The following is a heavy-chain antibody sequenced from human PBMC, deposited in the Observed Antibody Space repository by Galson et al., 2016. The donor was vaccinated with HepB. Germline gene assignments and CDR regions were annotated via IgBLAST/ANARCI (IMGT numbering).Heavy chain of an antibody. D-gene: IGHD1-26*01. Sequence: SLRLSCAASGFSFSTYTMNWVRQTPGKGLEWVSSISNSGSYTYYADSVKGRFTISRDNAKNSLHLQMDGLRAEDTAVYYCAADTGSYYAKWGQGTLVTVSS. J-gene: IGHJ4*02. CDR3: AADTGSYYAK. CDR2: ISNSGSYT. V-gene: IGHV3-21*01. CDR1: GFSFSTYT.